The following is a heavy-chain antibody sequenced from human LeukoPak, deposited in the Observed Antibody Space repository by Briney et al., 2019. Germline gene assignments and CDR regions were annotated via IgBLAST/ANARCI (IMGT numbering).Heavy chain of an antibody. Sequence: PSETLSLTCAVSGHSISSSDYYWGWIRQPPGKGLEWIGTIFHTGNTYYKSSLKSRVTISVDASKNQFSLKLSSVTAADTAVYYCARNGLYCSGGSCYYYSDYWGQGTLVTVSS. CDR3: ARNGLYCSGGSCYYYSDY. CDR2: IFHTGNT. D-gene: IGHD2-15*01. CDR1: GHSISSSDYY. J-gene: IGHJ4*02. V-gene: IGHV4-39*01.